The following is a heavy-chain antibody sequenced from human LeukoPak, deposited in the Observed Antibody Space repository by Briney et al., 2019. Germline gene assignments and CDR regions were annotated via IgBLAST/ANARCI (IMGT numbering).Heavy chain of an antibody. J-gene: IGHJ5*02. CDR3: ARAFGNVRGDA. Sequence: SSETLSLTCAVSGGSFSGHYWSWIRQPPGRGLEWIGEINHAGYTNYNPSLKRRVTISVDTSKNQFSLNVSSLTAADTAVYYCARAFGNVRGDAWGQGSLVTVSS. D-gene: IGHD3-10*01. V-gene: IGHV4-34*01. CDR2: INHAGYT. CDR1: GGSFSGHY.